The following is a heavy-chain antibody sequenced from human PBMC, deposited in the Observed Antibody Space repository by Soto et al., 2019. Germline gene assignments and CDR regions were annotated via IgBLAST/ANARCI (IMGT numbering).Heavy chain of an antibody. CDR1: GGSISSSSYY. V-gene: IGHV4-39*01. Sequence: QLPLQESGPGLVKPSETLSLTCTVSGGSISSSSYYWGWIRQPPGKGLEWIGSIYYSGSTYYNPSLKSRVTISVDTSKNQFSLKLSSVTAADTAVYYCARHVPPDDYGSGSPFDPWGQGTLVTVSS. J-gene: IGHJ5*02. D-gene: IGHD3-10*01. CDR2: IYYSGST. CDR3: ARHVPPDDYGSGSPFDP.